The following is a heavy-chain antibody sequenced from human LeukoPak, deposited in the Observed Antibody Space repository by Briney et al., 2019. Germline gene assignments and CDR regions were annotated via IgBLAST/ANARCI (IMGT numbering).Heavy chain of an antibody. J-gene: IGHJ4*02. V-gene: IGHV4-59*01. CDR1: RGSINNYY. CDR3: ARGGDYGDLRYFDY. Sequence: SETLSLTCTVSRGSINNYYWSWIRQPPGKGVEWIGYIYYRGSTNYNPSLKSRVTFSVDTSKNQFSLKLNSVTAADTAVYYCARGGDYGDLRYFDYWGQGTLVTVSS. D-gene: IGHD4-17*01. CDR2: IYYRGST.